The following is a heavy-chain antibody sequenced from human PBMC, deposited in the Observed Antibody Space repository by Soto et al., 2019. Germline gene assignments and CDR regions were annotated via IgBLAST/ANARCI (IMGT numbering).Heavy chain of an antibody. J-gene: IGHJ4*02. CDR3: ARHNYGSGSTYFDF. D-gene: IGHD3-10*01. CDR2: IYYSGST. V-gene: IGHV4-59*08. Sequence: PSETLSLTCAVSGGSLSSYYWSWIRQPPGKGLEWIGYIYYSGSTNYNPSLKSRVTISLDTSKTQFSLKLSSVTAADTAVYYCARHNYGSGSTYFDFWGQGTLVTVSS. CDR1: GGSLSSYY.